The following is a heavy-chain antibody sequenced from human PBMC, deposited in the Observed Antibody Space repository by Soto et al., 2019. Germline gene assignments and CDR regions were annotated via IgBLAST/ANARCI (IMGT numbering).Heavy chain of an antibody. D-gene: IGHD3-3*01. Sequence: GGSLRLSCAAAGLTFSDYYMSWIRKAPGKGLEWVSYISSSGSTIYYADSVKGRFTISRDNAKNSLYLQMNSLRAEDTAVYYCARFPYDFWSCSNWFDPWGQGTLVTFSS. J-gene: IGHJ5*02. V-gene: IGHV3-11*01. CDR1: GLTFSDYY. CDR3: ARFPYDFWSCSNWFDP. CDR2: ISSSGSTI.